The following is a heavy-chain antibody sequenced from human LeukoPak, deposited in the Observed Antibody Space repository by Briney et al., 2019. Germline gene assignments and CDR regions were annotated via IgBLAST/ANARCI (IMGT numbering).Heavy chain of an antibody. V-gene: IGHV3-7*01. CDR3: ATRPRSDYYFAIFDY. Sequence: GGSLRLSCAASGFMFSGFWMTWVRQAPGKGLEWVANIKHDGSEKNYVDSVKGRSTISRDNAKNSLYLQMNSLGGEDTAVYYCATRPRSDYYFAIFDYWGQGTLVTVSS. J-gene: IGHJ4*02. CDR2: IKHDGSEK. CDR1: GFMFSGFW. D-gene: IGHD3-22*01.